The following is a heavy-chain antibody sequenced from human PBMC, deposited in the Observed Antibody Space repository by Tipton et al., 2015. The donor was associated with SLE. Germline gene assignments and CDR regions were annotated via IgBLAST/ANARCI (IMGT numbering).Heavy chain of an antibody. CDR3: ARDREMAGAFDI. Sequence: TLSLTCTVSGGSISSSYWSWIRQPPGKGLEWIGCFSNTGSTNFNPSLKSRVTISVDTSKNQFSLKLTSVTAADTAVYYCARDREMAGAFDIWGQGTMVTVSS. J-gene: IGHJ3*02. CDR2: FSNTGST. V-gene: IGHV4-59*01. D-gene: IGHD5-24*01. CDR1: GGSISSSY.